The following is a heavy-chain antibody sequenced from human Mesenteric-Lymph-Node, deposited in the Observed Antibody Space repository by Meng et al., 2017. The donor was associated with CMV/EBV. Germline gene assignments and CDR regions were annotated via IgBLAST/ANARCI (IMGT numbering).Heavy chain of an antibody. CDR2: IYYSGST. Sequence: SETLSLTCTVSGGSVSSGSYYWSWIRQPPGKGLEWIGYIYYSGSTNYNPSLKSRVTISVDASKNQFSLKLTSVTAADTAVYYCARDHGGNSGGFDYWGQGTLVTVSS. CDR3: ARDHGGNSGGFDY. J-gene: IGHJ4*02. V-gene: IGHV4-61*01. D-gene: IGHD4-23*01. CDR1: GGSVSSGSYY.